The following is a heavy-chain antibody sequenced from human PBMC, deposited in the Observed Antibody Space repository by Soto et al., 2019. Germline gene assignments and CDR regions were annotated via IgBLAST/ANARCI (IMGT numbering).Heavy chain of an antibody. CDR3: ARDFIVVVVAASNEYYYYGMDV. CDR2: INAGNGNT. V-gene: IGHV1-3*01. D-gene: IGHD2-15*01. CDR1: GYTFTSYA. Sequence: VKVSCKASGYTFTSYAMHWVRQAPGQRLEWMGWINAGNGNTKYSQKFQGRVTITTDTSTSTAYMELRSLRSDDTAVYYCARDFIVVVVAASNEYYYYGMDVRGQGTTVTVSS. J-gene: IGHJ6*02.